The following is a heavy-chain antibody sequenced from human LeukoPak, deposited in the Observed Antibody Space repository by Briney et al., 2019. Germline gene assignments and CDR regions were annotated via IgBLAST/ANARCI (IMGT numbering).Heavy chain of an antibody. CDR2: IYTSGST. V-gene: IGHV4-61*02. J-gene: IGHJ6*02. CDR3: ARAELYRQIYYYYGMDV. CDR1: GGSISSGSYY. D-gene: IGHD2-2*02. Sequence: PSQTLSLTCTVSGGSISSGSYYRSWIRQPAGKGLGWIGRIYTSGSTNYNPSLKSRVTISVDTSKNQFSLKLNSVTAADTAVYYCARAELYRQIYYYYGMDVWGQGTTVTVSS.